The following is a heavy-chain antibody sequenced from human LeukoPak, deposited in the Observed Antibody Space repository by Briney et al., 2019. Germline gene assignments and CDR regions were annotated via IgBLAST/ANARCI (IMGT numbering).Heavy chain of an antibody. CDR1: GFTVSSNY. V-gene: IGHV3-66*01. CDR2: IYSGGST. D-gene: IGHD2-2*01. CDR3: AKVRERYCSSTSCLNWFDP. J-gene: IGHJ5*02. Sequence: GGSLRLSCAASGFTVSSNYMSWVRQAPGKGLEWVSVIYSGGSTYYADSVKGRFTISRDNSKNTLYLQMNSLRAEDTAVYYCAKVRERYCSSTSCLNWFDPWGQGTLVTVSS.